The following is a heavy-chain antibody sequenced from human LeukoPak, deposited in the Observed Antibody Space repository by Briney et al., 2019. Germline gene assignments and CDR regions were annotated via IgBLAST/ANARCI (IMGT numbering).Heavy chain of an antibody. CDR2: IKQDGSAK. CDR1: GFTLSSYW. CDR3: ARDPAVIDY. V-gene: IGHV3-7*01. D-gene: IGHD3-22*01. Sequence: PGRSLSLSCAPSGFTLSSYWMSSVRQAPRKGLEWVANIKQDGSAKYYVDSVKGRFTISRDNAKISLYLQMNSLRAEDTGVYYCARDPAVIDYWGQGTLVTVSS. J-gene: IGHJ4*02.